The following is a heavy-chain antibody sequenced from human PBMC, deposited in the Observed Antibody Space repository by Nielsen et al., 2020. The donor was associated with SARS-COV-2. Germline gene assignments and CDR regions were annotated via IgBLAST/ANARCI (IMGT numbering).Heavy chain of an antibody. V-gene: IGHV3-53*04. D-gene: IGHD5-12*01. CDR2: IYSGGRT. Sequence: GESLKISCAASGLTISRNNMTWVRQAPGKGLECVSVIYSGGRTDYADSVKGRFTISRHNSKNMLYLQMNSLRGEDTAVYYCARDIVARYYYYGMDVWGQGTTVTVSS. CDR3: ARDIVARYYYYGMDV. J-gene: IGHJ6*02. CDR1: GLTISRNN.